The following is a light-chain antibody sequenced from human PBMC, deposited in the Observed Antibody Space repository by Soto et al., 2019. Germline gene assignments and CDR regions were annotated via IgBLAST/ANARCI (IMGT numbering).Light chain of an antibody. CDR2: EVS. CDR1: SSDVGYYNR. Sequence: QSVLTQPPSVSGSPGQSVTISCTGTSSDVGYYNRVSWYQQPPGTAPKLMVFEVSNRPSGVPDRFSGSKSGNTASLTISGLQAEDEADYYCSSYTTSSTSVFGGGTKVTVL. V-gene: IGLV2-18*02. J-gene: IGLJ2*01. CDR3: SSYTTSSTSV.